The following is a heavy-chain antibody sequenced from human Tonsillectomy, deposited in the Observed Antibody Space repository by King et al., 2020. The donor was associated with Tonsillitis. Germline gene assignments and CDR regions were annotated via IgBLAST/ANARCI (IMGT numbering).Heavy chain of an antibody. Sequence: TLKESGPTLVKPTQTLTLTCTFSGFSLSTGGVSVHWIRQPPGKALEWLALIYWDDDKRYSPSLKSRLTITKDTSKNQVDLIMTNMDPMDTATYFCAHNFTDSSGYYRSHWGQGTLVTVSS. J-gene: IGHJ4*02. V-gene: IGHV2-5*02. CDR2: IYWDDDK. CDR3: AHNFTDSSGYYRSH. D-gene: IGHD3-22*01. CDR1: GFSLSTGGVS.